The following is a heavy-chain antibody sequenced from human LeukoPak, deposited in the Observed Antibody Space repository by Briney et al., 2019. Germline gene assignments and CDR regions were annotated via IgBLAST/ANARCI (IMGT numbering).Heavy chain of an antibody. CDR1: GFTFSSYW. Sequence: GGSLRLSCAASGFTFSSYWMSWVRQAPGKGLEWVAFIRYDGSNKYYADSVKGRFTISRDNSKNTLYLQMNSLRAEDTAVYYCAKDRGGYWNDVRRYAFDIWGQGTMVTVSS. CDR2: IRYDGSNK. V-gene: IGHV3-30*02. J-gene: IGHJ3*02. CDR3: AKDRGGYWNDVRRYAFDI. D-gene: IGHD1-1*01.